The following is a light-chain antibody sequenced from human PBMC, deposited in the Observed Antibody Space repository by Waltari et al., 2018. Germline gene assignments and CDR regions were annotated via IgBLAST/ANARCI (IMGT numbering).Light chain of an antibody. V-gene: IGLV3-10*01. CDR2: EDT. Sequence: YELTQPPSVSVSPGQTARITCSGHELPRKYAYWFQQKSGQAPRLVMYEDTKRPSGSPGRFSGSSSGTVATLTISGAQVDDEADYYCYSSDSTGLRVFGGGTTVVVL. J-gene: IGLJ1*01. CDR1: ELPRKY. CDR3: YSSDSTGLRV.